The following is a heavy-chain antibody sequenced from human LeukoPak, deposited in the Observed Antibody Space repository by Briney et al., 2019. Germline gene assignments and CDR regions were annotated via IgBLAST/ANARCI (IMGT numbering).Heavy chain of an antibody. CDR1: GGSISTYY. D-gene: IGHD2-8*01. V-gene: IGHV4-4*07. Sequence: SEILSLTCTVSGGSISTYYWTWIRQPAGKGLEWIGHIYISGTTNYSPSLKSRVTMSVDTSKNQFSPKLSSVTAADTAVYYCARERTSCTNGVCRTPRWFDPWGQGILVTVSS. CDR2: IYISGTT. J-gene: IGHJ5*02. CDR3: ARERTSCTNGVCRTPRWFDP.